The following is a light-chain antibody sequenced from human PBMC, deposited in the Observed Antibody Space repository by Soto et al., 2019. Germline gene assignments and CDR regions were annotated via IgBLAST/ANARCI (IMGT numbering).Light chain of an antibody. V-gene: IGLV1-40*01. CDR3: QSYATSLGPAV. Sequence: QSVLTQPPSVSGAPGQKVIISCTGSSSNIGAGYDVHWYQQLPGTAPKLLIYGNSNRPSGVPDRLSGSKSGTSASLAITGFKVEDEADYYSQSYATSLGPAVFGGGTKVTVL. CDR2: GNS. CDR1: SSNIGAGYD. J-gene: IGLJ2*01.